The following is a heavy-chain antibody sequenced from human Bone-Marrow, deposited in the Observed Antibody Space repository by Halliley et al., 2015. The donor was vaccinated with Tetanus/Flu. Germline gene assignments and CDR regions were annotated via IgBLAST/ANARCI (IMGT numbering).Heavy chain of an antibody. D-gene: IGHD2-21*02. CDR2: MNPGDSDT. CDR1: GYRFTNYW. CDR3: ASLGDDWDQYYFDY. V-gene: IGHV5-51*01. J-gene: IGHJ4*02. Sequence: QLVQSGVEVKKTGESLKISCRCSGYRFTNYWIAWVRQMPGKGLEYMGMMNPGDSDTRYSPPFQGQVTISADESISTAYLQWSSLEASDTAMYYCASLGDDWDQYYFDYWGQGTLVSVSS.